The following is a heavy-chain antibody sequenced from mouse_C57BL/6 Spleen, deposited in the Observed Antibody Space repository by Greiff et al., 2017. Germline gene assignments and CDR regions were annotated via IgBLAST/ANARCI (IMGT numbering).Heavy chain of an antibody. Sequence: VQLQQPGAELVKPGASVKISCKASGYSFTDYNMNWVKQSNGKSLEWIGVINPNYGTTSYNQKFKGKATLTVDQSSSTAYMQLNSLTSEDSAVYYCARNYYYGSYYFDYWGQGTTLTVSS. CDR1: GYSFTDYN. V-gene: IGHV1-39*01. CDR2: INPNYGTT. J-gene: IGHJ2*01. D-gene: IGHD1-1*01. CDR3: ARNYYYGSYYFDY.